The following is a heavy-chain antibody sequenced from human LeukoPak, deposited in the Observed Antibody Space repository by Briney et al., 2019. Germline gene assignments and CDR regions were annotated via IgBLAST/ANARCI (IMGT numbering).Heavy chain of an antibody. V-gene: IGHV4-38-2*01. CDR3: ARGGSGWLLDY. J-gene: IGHJ4*02. Sequence: TASETLSLTCAVSGYSISSGYYWGWIRQPPGKGLEWIGSIYHSGSTYYNPSLKSRVTIPVDTSKNQFSLKLSSVTAADTAVYYCARGGSGWLLDYWGQGTLVTVSS. CDR2: IYHSGST. CDR1: GYSISSGYY. D-gene: IGHD6-19*01.